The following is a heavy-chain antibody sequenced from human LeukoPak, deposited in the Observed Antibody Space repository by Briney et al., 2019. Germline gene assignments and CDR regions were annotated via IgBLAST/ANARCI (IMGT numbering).Heavy chain of an antibody. CDR2: ISWNSGSI. V-gene: IGHV3-9*01. D-gene: IGHD3-10*02. CDR3: AKALFGELGY. J-gene: IGHJ4*01. Sequence: GGSLRLSCAASGFTFDDYAMHWVRQAPGKGLEWVSGISWNSGSIGYADSVKGRFTISRDNAKNSLYLQMNSLRAEDTALYYCAKALFGELGYWGQEPWSPSPQ. CDR1: GFTFDDYA.